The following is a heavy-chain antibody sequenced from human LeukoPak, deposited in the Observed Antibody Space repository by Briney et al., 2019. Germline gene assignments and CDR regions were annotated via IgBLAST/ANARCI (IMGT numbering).Heavy chain of an antibody. D-gene: IGHD2-15*01. CDR3: AKSGLNRFDY. CDR1: GFAFSNFA. Sequence: GGSLRLSCAASGFAFSNFAMSWVRQAPGKGLEWVSTISGGDISTYYAGSVKGRFTISRDNSKNTLYLQMNSLRAEDTAIYYCAKSGLNRFDYWGQRTLVTVSS. CDR2: ISGGDIST. V-gene: IGHV3-23*01. J-gene: IGHJ4*02.